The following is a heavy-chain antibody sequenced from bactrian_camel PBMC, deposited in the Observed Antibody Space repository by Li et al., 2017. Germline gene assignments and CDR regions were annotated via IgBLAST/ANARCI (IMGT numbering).Heavy chain of an antibody. CDR1: GDTRSSYC. CDR2: LGADGTI. Sequence: VQLVESGGGPVQAGGSLRLSCVASGDTRSSYCMAWFRQAPGKEREGVAALGADGTITYADSVKGRFTISNDHAKNTLYLEMNSLKAEDTAMYYCAVDYTRWCGTTFLYWGQGTQVTVS. D-gene: IGHD2*01. J-gene: IGHJ4*01. CDR3: AVDYTRWCGTTFLY. V-gene: IGHV3S26*01.